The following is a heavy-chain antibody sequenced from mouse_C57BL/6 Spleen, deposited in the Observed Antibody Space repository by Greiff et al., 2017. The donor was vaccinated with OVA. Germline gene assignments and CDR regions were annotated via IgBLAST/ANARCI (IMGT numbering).Heavy chain of an antibody. CDR1: GFTFTASY. D-gene: IGHD2-3*01. J-gene: IGHJ4*01. CDR2: IRNKANGYTT. V-gene: IGHV7-3*01. CDR3: ARYPYDGYYYYAKDY. Sequence: EVKLVESGGGLVQPGGSLSLSCAASGFTFTASYMSWVRQPPGKALEWLGFIRNKANGYTTEYSASVKGRFTISRDNSQSILYLQMNALRAEDSATYYFARYPYDGYYYYAKDYWGQGTSGTVSS.